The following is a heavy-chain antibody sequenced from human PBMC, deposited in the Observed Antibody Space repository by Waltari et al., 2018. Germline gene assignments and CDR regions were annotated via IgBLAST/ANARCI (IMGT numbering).Heavy chain of an antibody. Sequence: QLQLQESGPGLVKPSETLSLTCTVSGGSISSSSYYLGWIRQPPGKGLEWIGSIYYSGSTYYNPSLKSRVTISVDTSKNQFSLKLSSVTAADTAVYYCARDHRWEYSSSWNWYYYYYGMDVWGQGTTVTVSS. CDR1: GGSISSSSYY. J-gene: IGHJ6*02. D-gene: IGHD6-13*01. CDR2: IYYSGST. V-gene: IGHV4-39*02. CDR3: ARDHRWEYSSSWNWYYYYYGMDV.